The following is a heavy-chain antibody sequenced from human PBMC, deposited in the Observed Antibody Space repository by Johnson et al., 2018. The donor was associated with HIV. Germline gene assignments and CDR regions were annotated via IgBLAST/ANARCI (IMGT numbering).Heavy chain of an antibody. V-gene: IGHV3-20*04. J-gene: IGHJ3*02. CDR2: INWNGGST. CDR1: GFTFDDYG. D-gene: IGHD6-13*01. Sequence: EVQLVESGGGVVRPGGSLRLSCAASGFTFDDYGMSWVRQAPGKGLEWVSGINWNGGSTGYADSVKGRFTISRDNAKNSLYLQMNSLRAEDTAMYYCAKNFRGGIVATGDAFDTWGQGTMVTVSA. CDR3: AKNFRGGIVATGDAFDT.